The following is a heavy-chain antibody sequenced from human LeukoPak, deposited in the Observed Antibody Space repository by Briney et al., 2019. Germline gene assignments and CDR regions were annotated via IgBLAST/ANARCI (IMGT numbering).Heavy chain of an antibody. J-gene: IGHJ4*02. D-gene: IGHD3-22*01. V-gene: IGHV4-4*07. CDR1: GGSISSDY. CDR3: AGVWLDSSGFSFDY. CDR2: IYTSGGT. Sequence: SETLSLTCTVSGGSISSDYWSWVRQPAGKGLELIWRIYTSGGTNYNPSLKSRVTMSVDTSKNKFSLELSSATAADTAVYYCAGVWLDSSGFSFDYWGQGTLVTVSS.